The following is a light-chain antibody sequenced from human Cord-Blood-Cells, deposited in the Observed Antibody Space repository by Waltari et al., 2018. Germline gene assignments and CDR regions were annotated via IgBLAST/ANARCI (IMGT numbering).Light chain of an antibody. CDR1: SSDVGGYNY. CDR3: SSYTSSSTFV. V-gene: IGLV2-14*01. Sequence: QSALTQPASVSGSPGQSITISCTGTSSDVGGYNYVSWYQQHPGKAPKLMMYDVSKLPSGVSNRSSGSKSGNTASLTISGLQAEDEADYYCSSYTSSSTFVFGTGTKVTVL. CDR2: DVS. J-gene: IGLJ1*01.